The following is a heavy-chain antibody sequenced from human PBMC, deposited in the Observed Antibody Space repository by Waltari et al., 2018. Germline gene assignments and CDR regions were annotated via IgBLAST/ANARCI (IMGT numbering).Heavy chain of an antibody. V-gene: IGHV1-69*01. J-gene: IGHJ6*02. CDR2: ISPIFGTA. Sequence: QVQLVQSGAEVKKPGSSVKVSCKASGGTFSSYAISWVRQAPGQGLEWMGGISPIFGTANYAQKFQGRGTITADESTSTAYMELSSLRSEDTAVYYCARVHCGGDCYDVYYYGMDVWGQGTTVTVSS. CDR1: GGTFSSYA. D-gene: IGHD2-21*02. CDR3: ARVHCGGDCYDVYYYGMDV.